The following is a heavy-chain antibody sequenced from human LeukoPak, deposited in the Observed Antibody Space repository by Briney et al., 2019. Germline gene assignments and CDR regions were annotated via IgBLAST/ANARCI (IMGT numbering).Heavy chain of an antibody. CDR2: IISDGSSA. CDR1: GFTFGDYW. CDR3: VRDSNYHPDC. D-gene: IGHD4-11*01. Sequence: GGSLRLSCAASGFTFGDYWMHWVRQAPGKGLVWVSRIISDGSSASYADSVKGRFTMSRDNAKNTLHLQMNSLRVEDTAVYYCVRDSNYHPDCWGLGTLVTVSS. V-gene: IGHV3-74*01. J-gene: IGHJ4*02.